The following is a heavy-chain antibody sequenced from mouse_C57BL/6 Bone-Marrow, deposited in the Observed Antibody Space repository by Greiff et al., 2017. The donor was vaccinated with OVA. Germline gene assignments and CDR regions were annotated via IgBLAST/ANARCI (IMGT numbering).Heavy chain of an antibody. D-gene: IGHD2-1*01. J-gene: IGHJ3*01. V-gene: IGHV1-26*01. CDR3: ARSPYPGGNSLAY. Sequence: EVQLQQSGPELVKPGASVKISCKASGYTFTDYYMNWVKQSHGKSLEWIGDINPNNGGTSYNQKFKGKATLTVDKSSSTAYMALRSLTSEDSAVYYCARSPYPGGNSLAYWGQGTLVTVSA. CDR1: GYTFTDYY. CDR2: INPNNGGT.